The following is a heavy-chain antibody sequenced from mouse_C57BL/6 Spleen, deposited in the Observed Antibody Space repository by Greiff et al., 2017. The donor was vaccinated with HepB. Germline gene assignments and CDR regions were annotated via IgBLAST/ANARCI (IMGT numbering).Heavy chain of an antibody. CDR3: TQAGYDEAY. V-gene: IGHV1-26*01. Sequence: EVQLQQSGPELVKPGASVKISCKASGYTFTDYYMNWVKQSPGKSLEWIGDINPNNGGTSYNQKFKGKATLTVDKSSSTAYMELRSLTSEDSAVYYCTQAGYDEAYWGQGTLVTVSA. CDR1: GYTFTDYY. J-gene: IGHJ3*01. D-gene: IGHD2-2*01. CDR2: INPNNGGT.